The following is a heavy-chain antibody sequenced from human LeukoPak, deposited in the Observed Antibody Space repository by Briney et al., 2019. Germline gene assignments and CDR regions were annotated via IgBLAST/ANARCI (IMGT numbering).Heavy chain of an antibody. CDR2: IKSKTDGGTT. CDR1: GFTVSSNY. V-gene: IGHV3-15*01. D-gene: IGHD5-12*01. CDR3: TTEDIVATGDY. J-gene: IGHJ4*02. Sequence: GGSLRLSCAASGFTVSSNYMSWVRQAPGKGLEWVGRIKSKTDGGTTDYAAPVKGRFTISRDDSKNTLYLQMNSLKTEDTAVYYCTTEDIVATGDYWGQGTLVTVSS.